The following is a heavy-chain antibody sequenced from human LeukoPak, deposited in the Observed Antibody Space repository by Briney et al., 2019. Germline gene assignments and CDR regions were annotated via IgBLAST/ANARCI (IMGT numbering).Heavy chain of an antibody. CDR2: ISSSSSYI. CDR1: GFTFSSYS. J-gene: IGHJ3*02. Sequence: PGGSLRLSCAASGFTFSSYSLNWVRQAPGKGLEWVSSISSSSSYIYYADSVKGRFTISRDNAKNSLYLQMNSLGAEDTAVYYCATPSSSWYRDAFDIWGQGTTVTVSS. CDR3: ATPSSSWYRDAFDI. V-gene: IGHV3-21*01. D-gene: IGHD6-13*01.